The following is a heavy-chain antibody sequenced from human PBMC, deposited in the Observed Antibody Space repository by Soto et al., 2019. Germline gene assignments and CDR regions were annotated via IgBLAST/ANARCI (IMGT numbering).Heavy chain of an antibody. D-gene: IGHD6-13*01. CDR2: INPYNGNT. V-gene: IGHV1-18*01. CDR3: ARVGVGLAAPRVWPY. J-gene: IGHJ4*02. Sequence: ASVKVSCKASGYTFTSYCISWVRQAPGQGLEWTAWINPYNGNTKYAEKFLGRVTVTTDTSTATAYMEVRSLTSDDTAVFYCARVGVGLAAPRVWPYWGQGTPVTV. CDR1: GYTFTSYC.